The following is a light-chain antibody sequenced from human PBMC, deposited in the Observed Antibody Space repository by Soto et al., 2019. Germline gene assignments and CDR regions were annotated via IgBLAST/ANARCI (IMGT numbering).Light chain of an antibody. Sequence: QSVLTQPASVSGSPGQSITLSCTGTSSDVGGYNYVSWYQQHPGKAPKLMIYDVSNRPSGVSNRFSGSKAGNTASRTIAGLQAEDEADDYCSSDTSSSSVVFGGGTKLTVL. V-gene: IGLV2-14*01. CDR3: SSDTSSSSVV. CDR2: DVS. CDR1: SSDVGGYNY. J-gene: IGLJ2*01.